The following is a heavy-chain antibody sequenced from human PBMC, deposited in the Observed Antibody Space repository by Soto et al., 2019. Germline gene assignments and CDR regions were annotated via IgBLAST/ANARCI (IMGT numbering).Heavy chain of an antibody. V-gene: IGHV3-23*01. CDR2: ISGSGGST. J-gene: IGHJ6*03. CDR3: AKPSVSREARKSLSSGYYYYMDV. D-gene: IGHD6-6*01. Sequence: PGGSLRLSCAASGFTFSSYAMSWVRQAPGKGLEWVSAISGSGGSTYYADSVKGRFTISRDNSKNTLYLQMNSLRAEDTAVYYCAKPSVSREARKSLSSGYYYYMDVCGKGPTVTVSS. CDR1: GFTFSSYA.